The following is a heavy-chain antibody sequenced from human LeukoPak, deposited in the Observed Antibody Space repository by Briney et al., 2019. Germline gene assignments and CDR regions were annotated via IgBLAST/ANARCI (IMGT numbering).Heavy chain of an antibody. CDR3: ARRGGLLWFGDRWRKNWFDP. D-gene: IGHD3-10*01. J-gene: IGHJ5*02. V-gene: IGHV4-34*01. Sequence: ETSETLSLTCAVYGGSFSGYYWSWIRQPPGKGLEWIGEINHSGSTNYNPSLKSRVTISVDTSKNQFSLKLSSVTAADTAVYYCARRGGLLWFGDRWRKNWFDPWGQGTLVTVSS. CDR1: GGSFSGYY. CDR2: INHSGST.